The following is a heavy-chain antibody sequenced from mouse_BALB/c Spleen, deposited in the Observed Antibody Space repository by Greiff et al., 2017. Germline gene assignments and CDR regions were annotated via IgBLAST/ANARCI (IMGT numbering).Heavy chain of an antibody. J-gene: IGHJ3*01. CDR1: GYAFTNYL. CDR2: INPGSGGT. D-gene: IGHD2-2*01. V-gene: IGHV1-54*01. Sequence: QVQLQQSGAELVRPGTSVKVSCKASGYAFTNYLIEWVKQRPGQGLEWIGVINPGSGGTKYNEKFKGKATLTADKSSSTAYMQLSSLTSDDSAVYFCARSGGNDLFAYWGQGTLVTVSA. CDR3: ARSGGNDLFAY.